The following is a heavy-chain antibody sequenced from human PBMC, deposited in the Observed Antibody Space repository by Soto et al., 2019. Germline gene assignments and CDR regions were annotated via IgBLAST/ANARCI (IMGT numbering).Heavy chain of an antibody. V-gene: IGHV1-69*01. Sequence: VNVSCKASGGTFSSYAISWVRQAPGQGLEWMGGIIPIFGTANYAQKFQGRVTITADESTSTAYMELSSLRSEDTAVYYCASGPATPRDYFDYWGQGTLVTVSS. CDR1: GGTFSSYA. CDR2: IIPIFGTA. CDR3: ASGPATPRDYFDY. D-gene: IGHD2-15*01. J-gene: IGHJ4*02.